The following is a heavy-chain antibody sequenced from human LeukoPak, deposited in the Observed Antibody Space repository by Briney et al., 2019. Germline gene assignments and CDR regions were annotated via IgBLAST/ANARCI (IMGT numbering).Heavy chain of an antibody. Sequence: GASVKVSCKASGYTFTSYAMNWVRQAPGQGLEWMGWINTITGNPTYAQGFTGRFVFSLDTSVSTAYLQISSLKAEDTAVYFCARPGVTGGPASDYWGQGTVVTVSS. D-gene: IGHD3-10*01. CDR1: GYTFTSYA. CDR3: ARPGVTGGPASDY. CDR2: INTITGNP. J-gene: IGHJ4*02. V-gene: IGHV7-4-1*02.